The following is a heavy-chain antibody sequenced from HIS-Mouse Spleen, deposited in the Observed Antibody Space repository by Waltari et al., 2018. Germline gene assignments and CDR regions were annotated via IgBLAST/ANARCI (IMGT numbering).Heavy chain of an antibody. V-gene: IGHV4-39*07. Sequence: QLQLQESGPGLVKPSETLSLPCTVSGGSISRSSYCWGWIRQPPGKGLEWIGSIYYSGSTYYNPSLKSRVTISVDTSKNQFSLKLSSVTAADTAVYYCAREIPYSSSWYDWYFDLWGRGTLVTISS. CDR2: IYYSGST. D-gene: IGHD6-13*01. CDR3: AREIPYSSSWYDWYFDL. J-gene: IGHJ2*01. CDR1: GGSISRSSYC.